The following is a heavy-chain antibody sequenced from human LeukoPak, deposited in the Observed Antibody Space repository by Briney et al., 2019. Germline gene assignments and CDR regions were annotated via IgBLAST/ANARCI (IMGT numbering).Heavy chain of an antibody. J-gene: IGHJ6*03. V-gene: IGHV3-74*01. CDR2: INSDGTST. CDR1: GFTFRSYR. Sequence: GGPLRLSCGASGFTFRSYRMHWVRQALGKGLVWFSRINSDGTSTSYADSVKGRFTISRDNAKNTVYLQMNRLRAEDTAVYYCAREEITMVRGVMYYNMDVWGKGTTVTVSS. CDR3: AREEITMVRGVMYYNMDV. D-gene: IGHD3-10*01.